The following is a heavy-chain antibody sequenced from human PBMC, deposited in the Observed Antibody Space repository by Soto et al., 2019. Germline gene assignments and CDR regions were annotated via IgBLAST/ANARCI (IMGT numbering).Heavy chain of an antibody. V-gene: IGHV1-18*01. CDR2: IRAYNGNT. CDR3: AREYCSGGSCYNPDY. D-gene: IGHD2-15*01. Sequence: ASVKVSCKASGYTFTSYGISWVRQAPGQGLEWMGWIRAYNGNTNYAQKLQGRVTMTTDTSTSTAYMELRSLRSDDTAVYYCAREYCSGGSCYNPDYWGQGTLVTVSS. CDR1: GYTFTSYG. J-gene: IGHJ4*02.